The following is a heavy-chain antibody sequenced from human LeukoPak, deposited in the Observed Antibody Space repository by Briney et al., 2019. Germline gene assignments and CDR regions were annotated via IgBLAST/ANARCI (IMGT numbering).Heavy chain of an antibody. J-gene: IGHJ6*03. V-gene: IGHV1-18*01. Sequence: ASVKVSCKASGYTFTSYGISWVRQAPGQGLEWMRWISAYNGNTNYAQKLQGRVTMTTDTSTSTAYMELRSLRSDDTAVYYCARDRNWLLLVGERRDYMDVWGKGTTVTISS. CDR3: ARDRNWLLLVGERRDYMDV. CDR1: GYTFTSYG. CDR2: ISAYNGNT. D-gene: IGHD2-15*01.